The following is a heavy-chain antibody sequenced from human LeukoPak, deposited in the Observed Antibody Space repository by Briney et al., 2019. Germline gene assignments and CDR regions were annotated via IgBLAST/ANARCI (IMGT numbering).Heavy chain of an antibody. Sequence: PGGSLKLSCAASGFDFSGFYVHWVRQASGGGLEWVGLIRNKPNSYTTVYAASVKGRFTISRDDSKNTAYLQMNSLKAEDTAVYYCTRQECSGGSCSYVDFWGQGTLVTVSS. D-gene: IGHD2-15*01. J-gene: IGHJ4*02. CDR3: TRQECSGGSCSYVDF. CDR1: GFDFSGFY. V-gene: IGHV3-73*01. CDR2: IRNKPNSYTT.